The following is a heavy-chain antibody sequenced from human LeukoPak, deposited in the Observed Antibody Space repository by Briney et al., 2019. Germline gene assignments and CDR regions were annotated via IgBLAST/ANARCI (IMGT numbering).Heavy chain of an antibody. CDR3: AKDPRQQLVTNWFDP. Sequence: GGSLRLSCAASGFTFSSYAMSWVRQAPGKGLEWVSAISGSGGSTYNADSVKSRFTISRDNSKNTLYLQMNSLRAEDTAVYYCAKDPRQQLVTNWFDPWGQGTLVTVSS. J-gene: IGHJ5*02. V-gene: IGHV3-23*01. CDR2: ISGSGGST. CDR1: GFTFSSYA. D-gene: IGHD6-13*01.